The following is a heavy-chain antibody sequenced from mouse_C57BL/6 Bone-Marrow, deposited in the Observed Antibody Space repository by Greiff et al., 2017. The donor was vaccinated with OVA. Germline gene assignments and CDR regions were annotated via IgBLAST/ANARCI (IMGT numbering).Heavy chain of an antibody. CDR1: GFTFSDYY. CDR3: ARQEAY. J-gene: IGHJ3*01. CDR2: ISNGGGST. Sequence: EVHLVESGGGLVQPGGSLKLSCAASGFTFSDYYMYWVRQTPEKRLEWVAYISNGGGSTYYPDTVKGRFTISRDNAKNTLYLQMSRLKSEDTAMYYCARQEAYWGQGTLVTVSA. V-gene: IGHV5-12*01.